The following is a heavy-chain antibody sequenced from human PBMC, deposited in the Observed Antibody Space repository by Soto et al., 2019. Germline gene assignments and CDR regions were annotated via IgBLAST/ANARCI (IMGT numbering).Heavy chain of an antibody. CDR1: GGTFSSYA. Sequence: GASVKVSCKASGGTFSSYAISWVRQAPGQGLEWMGGIIPIFGTANYAQKFQGRVTITADESTSTAYMELSSLRSEDTAVYYCATRAVTAFYFDYWGQGTLVTVSS. CDR2: IIPIFGTA. V-gene: IGHV1-69*13. CDR3: ATRAVTAFYFDY. D-gene: IGHD2-21*02. J-gene: IGHJ4*02.